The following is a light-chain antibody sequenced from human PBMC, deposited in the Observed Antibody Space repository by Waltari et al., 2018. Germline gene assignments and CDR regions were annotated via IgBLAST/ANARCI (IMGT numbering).Light chain of an antibody. CDR2: RSD. J-gene: IGLJ3*02. Sequence: QSVLTQPPSASGTPGQRVTISCSGSRSNIGSNYIFWYQQLPGTAPKLLIDRSDQRPPGVPDRFAGAKSGTSASLAISGLRSEDEADYYCAAWDDRLRGRVCGGGTKLTVL. CDR1: RSNIGSNY. V-gene: IGLV1-47*01. CDR3: AAWDDRLRGRV.